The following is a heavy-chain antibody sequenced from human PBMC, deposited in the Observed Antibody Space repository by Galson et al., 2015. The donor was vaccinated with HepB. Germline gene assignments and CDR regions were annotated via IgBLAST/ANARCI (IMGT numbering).Heavy chain of an antibody. CDR2: ISGTGTYT. CDR3: ARVADSDYGDHTHFDY. Sequence: SLRLSCAASGFTFSDYYMSWIRQAPGKGLEWLSYISGTGTYTNYADSVKGRFTISRDSAKNSLYLQMNSLRADDTAVYYCARVADSDYGDHTHFDYWGQGSLVTVSS. V-gene: IGHV3-11*06. J-gene: IGHJ4*02. CDR1: GFTFSDYY. D-gene: IGHD4-17*01.